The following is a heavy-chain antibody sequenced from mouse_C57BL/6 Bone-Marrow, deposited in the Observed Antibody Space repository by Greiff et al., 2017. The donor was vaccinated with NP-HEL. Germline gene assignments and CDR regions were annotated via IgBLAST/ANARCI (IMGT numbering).Heavy chain of an antibody. CDR3: ARRIFTTVVATWWYFDV. CDR1: GYTFTSYW. CDR2: LDPSDSYT. J-gene: IGHJ1*03. V-gene: IGHV1-69*01. D-gene: IGHD1-1*01. Sequence: QVQLQQPGAELVMPGASVKLSCKASGYTFTSYWMHWVKQRPGQGLEWIGELDPSDSYTNYNQKFKGKSTLTVDKSSSTAYMQLSSLTSEDSAVYYCARRIFTTVVATWWYFDVWGTGTTVTVSS.